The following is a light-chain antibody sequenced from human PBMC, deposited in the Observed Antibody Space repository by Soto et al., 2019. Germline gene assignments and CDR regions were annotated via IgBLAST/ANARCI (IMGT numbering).Light chain of an antibody. CDR2: DAS. V-gene: IGKV1-5*01. CDR3: QKYNSAPLT. J-gene: IGKJ4*01. CDR1: QSISSW. Sequence: DIQMTQSPSTLSASVGDRVTITCRASQSISSWLAWYQQKPGKAPKLLIYDASSLESGVPLRFSGGGSGTDFTLTISSLQPEDVAAYYCQKYNSAPLTFGGGTKVEIK.